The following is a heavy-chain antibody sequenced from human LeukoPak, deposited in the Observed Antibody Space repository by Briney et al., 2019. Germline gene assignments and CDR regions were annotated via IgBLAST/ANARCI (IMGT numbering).Heavy chain of an antibody. D-gene: IGHD1-26*01. CDR1: GFIFNNYG. V-gene: IGHV3-30*02. J-gene: IGHJ4*02. Sequence: GGSLRLSCGASGFIFNNYGMHWVRQAPGKGLEWVAFMRFDGSDKYYADSVKGRFTISRDSSNDTVHLQLSSLKASDTAMYYCARWVVGLCLDYWGQGTLVTVSS. CDR2: MRFDGSDK. CDR3: ARWVVGLCLDY.